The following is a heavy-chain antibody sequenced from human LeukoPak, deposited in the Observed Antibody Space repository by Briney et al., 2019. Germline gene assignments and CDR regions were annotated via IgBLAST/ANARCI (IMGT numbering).Heavy chain of an antibody. CDR2: INHSGGT. CDR1: GGSFSGYY. CDR3: ARGKRGYSSSWYDY. J-gene: IGHJ4*02. D-gene: IGHD6-13*01. V-gene: IGHV4-34*01. Sequence: ASETLSLTCAVYGGSFSGYYWSWIRQPPGKGLEWIGEINHSGGTNYNPSLKSRVTISVDTSKNQFSLKLSSVTAADTAVYYCARGKRGYSSSWYDYWGQGTLVTVSS.